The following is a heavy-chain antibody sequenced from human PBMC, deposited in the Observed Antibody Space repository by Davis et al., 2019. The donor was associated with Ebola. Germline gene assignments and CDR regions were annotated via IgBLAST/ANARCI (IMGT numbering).Heavy chain of an antibody. Sequence: GESLKISCAASGFTFSSYAMHWVRQAPGKGLEWVAVISYDGSNKYYADSVKGRFTISRDNSKNTLYLQMNSLRAEDTAVYYCAAHSSGWYYFDYWGQGTLVTVSS. CDR3: AAHSSGWYYFDY. V-gene: IGHV3-30-3*01. CDR2: ISYDGSNK. J-gene: IGHJ4*02. D-gene: IGHD6-19*01. CDR1: GFTFSSYA.